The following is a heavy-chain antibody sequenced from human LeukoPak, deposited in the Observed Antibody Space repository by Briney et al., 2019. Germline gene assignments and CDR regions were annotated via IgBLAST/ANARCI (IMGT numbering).Heavy chain of an antibody. CDR1: GFSFSSYA. CDR2: ISGSGDNT. Sequence: PGGSLKLSCAASGFSFSSYAMSWVRQAPGKGLEWVSPISGSGDNTNYAESVKGRFTISRDNSKNTLFLQMNSLRAEDTAVFYCAKRSGYTTGWFFDFWGQGTLVTVSS. CDR3: AKRSGYTTGWFFDF. J-gene: IGHJ4*02. V-gene: IGHV3-23*01. D-gene: IGHD6-19*01.